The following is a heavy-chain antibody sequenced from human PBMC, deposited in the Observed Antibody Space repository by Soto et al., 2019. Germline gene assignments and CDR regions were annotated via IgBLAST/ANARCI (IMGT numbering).Heavy chain of an antibody. CDR1: GFTFSSYG. D-gene: IGHD5-12*01. CDR3: ARDAAAYVNVMATILSAYYYHGLDV. V-gene: IGHV3-30*03. J-gene: IGHJ6*02. Sequence: QVQLVEFGGGVVQPGRSLRLSCVGSGFTFSSYGINWVRQAPGKGLEWVAVVSYDGSDKYYADSVKGRFTISRDNSKHPLFLQMNTLGVEDTAVYHCARDAAAYVNVMATILSAYYYHGLDVWGQGTTVFVSS. CDR2: VSYDGSDK.